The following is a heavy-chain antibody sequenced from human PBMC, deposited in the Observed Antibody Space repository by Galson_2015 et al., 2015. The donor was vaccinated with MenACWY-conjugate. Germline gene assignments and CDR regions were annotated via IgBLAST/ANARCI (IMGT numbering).Heavy chain of an antibody. CDR3: AKMQGYFDY. CDR1: GLTFSNYG. V-gene: IGHV3-23*01. J-gene: IGHJ4*02. Sequence: SLRLSCAASGLTFSNYGMAWVRQAPGKGLEWVSAIVGSGRTTYYADSVKGRFTISRDNSKNTLYLQMNSLRAEDTAIYYCAKMQGYFDYWGQGTLVTVSS. CDR2: IVGSGRTT.